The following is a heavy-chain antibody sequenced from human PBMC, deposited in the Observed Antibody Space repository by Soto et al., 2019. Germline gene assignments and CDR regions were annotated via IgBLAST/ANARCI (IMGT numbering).Heavy chain of an antibody. CDR3: AKGYSTVWSEGYFDY. D-gene: IGHD5-18*01. V-gene: IGHV3-23*01. CDR2: ISGTLST. Sequence: EVQLLESGGGLVQPGGSLRLSCAASGFTFSTYAMGWVRQAPGKGLEWVSSISGTLSTYYAAAVKGQVTISRDNSKNTLYLQINSLRPADTAVYFCAKGYSTVWSEGYFDYWGQGALVTVSS. J-gene: IGHJ4*02. CDR1: GFTFSTYA.